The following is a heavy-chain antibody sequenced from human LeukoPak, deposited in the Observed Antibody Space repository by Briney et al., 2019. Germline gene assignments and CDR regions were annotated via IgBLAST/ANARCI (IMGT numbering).Heavy chain of an antibody. CDR1: GYTFTGYY. J-gene: IGHJ4*02. CDR3: AAGGYSSGRYFDH. V-gene: IGHV1-2*02. Sequence: EASVKVSCKASGYTFTGYYMHWVRQAPGQGLEWMGWINPNSGGTNYAQKFQGRVTMTRDTSISTAYMELSRLRSDDTAVYYCAAGGYSSGRYFDHWGQGTLVTVSS. CDR2: INPNSGGT. D-gene: IGHD6-19*01.